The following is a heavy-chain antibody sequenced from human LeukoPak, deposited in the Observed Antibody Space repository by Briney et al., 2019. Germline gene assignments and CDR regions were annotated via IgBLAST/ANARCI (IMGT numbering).Heavy chain of an antibody. V-gene: IGHV3-30*02. CDR2: IRYDGSNK. J-gene: IGHJ4*02. D-gene: IGHD3-22*01. Sequence: GVSLRLSCAASGFTCSSYGRHWLRQAPGKGLEGLAFIRYDGSNKYYADSGKVRFTIARDNCKNTLYLQMNSLRAEDTDVYYCAKDIDLGYYYDSSGYPDGGYFDYWGQGNLVTVSS. CDR3: AKDIDLGYYYDSSGYPDGGYFDY. CDR1: GFTCSSYG.